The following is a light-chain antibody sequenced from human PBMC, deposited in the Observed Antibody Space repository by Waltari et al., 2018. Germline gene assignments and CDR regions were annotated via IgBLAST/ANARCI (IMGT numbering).Light chain of an antibody. CDR3: YAAAENNRV. CDR1: VLPEKY. Sequence: SYELTQPSSVSVSPGQTARITCSGDVLPEKYARWFQQKPGQARVLVIFKDTERPSGISARFSGSSSGTTVTLTIRGAQVEDEGDYYCYAAAENNRVFGGGTKLTVL. CDR2: KDT. J-gene: IGLJ3*02. V-gene: IGLV3-27*01.